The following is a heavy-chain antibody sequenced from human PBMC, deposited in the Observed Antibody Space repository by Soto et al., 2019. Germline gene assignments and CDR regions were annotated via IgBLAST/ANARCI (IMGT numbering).Heavy chain of an antibody. Sequence: GGSLRLSCAASGSTFSSYEMNWVRQAPGKGLEWVSYISSSGSTIYYADSVKGRSTISRDNAKNSLYLQMNSLRAEDTAVYYCARVDRDGYRTGDYFDYWGQGTLVTVSS. D-gene: IGHD5-12*01. CDR1: GSTFSSYE. V-gene: IGHV3-48*03. CDR2: ISSSGSTI. CDR3: ARVDRDGYRTGDYFDY. J-gene: IGHJ4*02.